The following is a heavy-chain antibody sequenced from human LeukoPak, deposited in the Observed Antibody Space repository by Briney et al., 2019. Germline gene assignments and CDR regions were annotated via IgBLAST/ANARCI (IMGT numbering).Heavy chain of an antibody. D-gene: IGHD7-27*01. Sequence: PGGSLRLSCAASGFTFSDAWMNWVRQAPGKGLEWVGRIKRKTEGGTTEYAAPVKGRFTISRDDSKNTLYLQMNSLKAEDTAMYFCTTGNWGPYWGQGTLVTVS. J-gene: IGHJ4*02. CDR3: TTGNWGPY. V-gene: IGHV3-15*07. CDR2: IKRKTEGGTT. CDR1: GFTFSDAW.